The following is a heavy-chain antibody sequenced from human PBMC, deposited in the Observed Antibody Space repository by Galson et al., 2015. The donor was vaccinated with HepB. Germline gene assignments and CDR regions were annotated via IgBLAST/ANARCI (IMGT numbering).Heavy chain of an antibody. D-gene: IGHD3-10*01. Sequence: QSGAEMKKPGESLRISCKGSGYSFTSYWISWVRQMPGKGLEWMGRIDPSDSYTNYSPSFQGHVTISADKSISTAYLQWSSLKASDTAMYYCARYYYGSGTEYYFDYWGQGTLVTVSS. CDR3: ARYYYGSGTEYYFDY. V-gene: IGHV5-10-1*01. J-gene: IGHJ4*02. CDR1: GYSFTSYW. CDR2: IDPSDSYT.